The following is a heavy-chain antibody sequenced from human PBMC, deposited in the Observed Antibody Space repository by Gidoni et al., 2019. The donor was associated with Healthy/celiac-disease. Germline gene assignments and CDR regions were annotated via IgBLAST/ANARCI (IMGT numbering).Heavy chain of an antibody. CDR3: ARVIVGATYYFDY. CDR2: IYYSGST. Sequence: QVQLQESGPGLVKPSETLSLTCTVSGGSISSYYWSWIRQPPGKGLEWIGYIYYSGSTNYNPSLKSRVTISVDTSKNQFSLKLSSVTAADTAVYYCARVIVGATYYFDYWGQGTLVTVSS. V-gene: IGHV4-59*01. J-gene: IGHJ4*02. D-gene: IGHD1-26*01. CDR1: GGSISSYY.